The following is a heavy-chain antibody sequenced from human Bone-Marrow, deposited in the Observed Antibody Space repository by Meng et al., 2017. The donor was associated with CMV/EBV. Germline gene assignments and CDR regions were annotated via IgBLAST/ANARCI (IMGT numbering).Heavy chain of an antibody. D-gene: IGHD2-2*02. CDR1: GGSISSSSYY. Sequence: GSLRLSCTVSGGSISSSSYYWGWIRQPPGKGLEWIGSIYYSGSTYYNPSLKSRVTISVDTSKNQYSLKLSSVTAADTAVYYCARVEGWGVPAAIQEYYFDYWGQRTLVTVSS. J-gene: IGHJ4*02. CDR3: ARVEGWGVPAAIQEYYFDY. V-gene: IGHV4-39*07. CDR2: IYYSGST.